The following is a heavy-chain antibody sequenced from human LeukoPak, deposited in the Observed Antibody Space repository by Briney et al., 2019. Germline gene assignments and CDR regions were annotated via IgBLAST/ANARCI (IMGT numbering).Heavy chain of an antibody. CDR3: AKGLDSSGPYYFDY. CDR2: ISWNSGSI. V-gene: IGHV3-9*02. D-gene: IGHD3-22*01. CDR1: GFTSDDYA. J-gene: IGHJ4*02. Sequence: GGSLRLSCAASGFTSDDYAMHWVRQAPGKGLEWVSGISWNSGSIGYADSVKGRFTISRDNAKNSLYLQMNSLRAEDTALYYCAKGLDSSGPYYFDYWGQGTLVTVSS.